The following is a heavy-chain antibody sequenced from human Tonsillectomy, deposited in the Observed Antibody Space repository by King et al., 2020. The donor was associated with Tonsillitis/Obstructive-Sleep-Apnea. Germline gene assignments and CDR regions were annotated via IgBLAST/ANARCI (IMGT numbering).Heavy chain of an antibody. CDR3: AREGSDGYFDY. J-gene: IGHJ4*02. D-gene: IGHD2-21*02. CDR1: GGSISSYY. V-gene: IGHV4-59*01. Sequence: QLQESGPGLVKPSETLSLTCTVSGGSISSYYWTWIRPPPGKGLEWIGYIYYSGSTNYNPSLKSRVTISVDTSKNQFSLNLSSVTAADTAVYYCAREGSDGYFDYWGQGTLVTVSS. CDR2: IYYSGST.